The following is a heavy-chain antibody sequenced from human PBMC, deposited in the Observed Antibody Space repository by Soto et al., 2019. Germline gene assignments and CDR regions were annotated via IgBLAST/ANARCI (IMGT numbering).Heavy chain of an antibody. Sequence: PSETLSLTCAVSGASISNDNWWGWVRQTPGEGLEWIGEIHHTGRINYNPSLRSRVTISVDKSRNQFSLALRSLTAADTAVYYCTKNGFYALDYWGQGTQVTVS. D-gene: IGHD1-1*01. CDR1: GASISNDNW. J-gene: IGHJ4*02. CDR2: IHHTGRI. CDR3: TKNGFYALDY. V-gene: IGHV4-4*02.